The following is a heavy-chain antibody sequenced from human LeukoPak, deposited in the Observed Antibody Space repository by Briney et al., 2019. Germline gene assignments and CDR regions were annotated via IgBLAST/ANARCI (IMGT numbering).Heavy chain of an antibody. D-gene: IGHD3-22*01. Sequence: GGSLRLSCATSGFTFSSYTMTWVRQAPGKGLEWVSGISGTVVTTYYTDSVNGRFTISRDNSKNTLYLQMNSLRADDTAVYYCAKVGFYYDSSSSLARENALDFWGQGTMVTVSS. J-gene: IGHJ3*01. CDR3: AKVGFYYDSSSSLARENALDF. CDR1: GFTFSSYT. CDR2: ISGTVVTT. V-gene: IGHV3-23*01.